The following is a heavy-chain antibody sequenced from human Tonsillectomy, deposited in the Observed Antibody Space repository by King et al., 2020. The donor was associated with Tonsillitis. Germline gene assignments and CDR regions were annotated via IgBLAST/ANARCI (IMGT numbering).Heavy chain of an antibody. CDR2: INPDSGDT. CDR1: GFSFTAYS. D-gene: IGHD2-21*02. V-gene: IGHV1-2*06. CDR3: ARDTGDWRAFDY. Sequence: HLVQSGAELRKPGASVKVSCQASGFSFTAYSLHWVRQAPGQGLDWMGRINPDSGDTEYALTFEGRGTMTRDTSTNTAYMELSRLTSDDTAVYYCARDTGDWRAFDYWGQGTLVTVSS. J-gene: IGHJ4*02.